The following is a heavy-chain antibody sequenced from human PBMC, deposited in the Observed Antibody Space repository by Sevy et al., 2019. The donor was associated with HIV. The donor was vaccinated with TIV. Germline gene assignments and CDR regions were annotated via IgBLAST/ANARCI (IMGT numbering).Heavy chain of an antibody. Sequence: GGSLRLSCAASGFTFSSYAMSWVRQAPGKGLEWVSAISGSGGSTYYADSVKGRFTISRDNSKNTLYLQMNSLRAEDTAVYYCAKFVGRTYYYDSSDLDYWGQGTLVTVSS. CDR2: ISGSGGST. D-gene: IGHD3-22*01. CDR3: AKFVGRTYYYDSSDLDY. CDR1: GFTFSSYA. J-gene: IGHJ4*02. V-gene: IGHV3-23*01.